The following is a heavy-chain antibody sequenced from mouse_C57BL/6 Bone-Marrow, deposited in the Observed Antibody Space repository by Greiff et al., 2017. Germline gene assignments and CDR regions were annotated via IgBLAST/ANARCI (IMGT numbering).Heavy chain of an antibody. CDR2: IDPSDSYT. Sequence: QVQLQQPGAELVMPGASVKLSCKASGYTFTSYWMHWVKQRPGQGLEWIGEIDPSDSYTNYNQKFKGKSTLTVDKSSSTAYMQLSSLTSEDSAVYYCARGPYYGSSYGWYAYWGQGTLVTVSA. J-gene: IGHJ3*01. CDR3: ARGPYYGSSYGWYAY. D-gene: IGHD1-1*01. CDR1: GYTFTSYW. V-gene: IGHV1-69*01.